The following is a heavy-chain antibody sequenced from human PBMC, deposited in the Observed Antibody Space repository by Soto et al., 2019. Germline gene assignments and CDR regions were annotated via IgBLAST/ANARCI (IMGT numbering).Heavy chain of an antibody. D-gene: IGHD7-27*01. J-gene: IGHJ4*02. CDR2: IYFSEST. CDR1: GGSISSGDYY. V-gene: IGHV4-30-4*01. Sequence: SETLSLTCNVSGGSISSGDYYWSWIRQPPGKGLEWIGHIYFSESTSYNPSLKSRVTISVDTSKNQFSLKLSSVTAADTAVYYCARGWGRIFDYWGQGTLVTVSS. CDR3: ARGWGRIFDY.